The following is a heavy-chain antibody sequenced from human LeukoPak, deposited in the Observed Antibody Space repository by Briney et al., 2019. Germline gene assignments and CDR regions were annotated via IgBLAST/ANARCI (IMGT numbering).Heavy chain of an antibody. CDR3: ARSPDILTGENFDY. V-gene: IGHV1-2*02. CDR2: INPNSGGT. D-gene: IGHD3-9*01. J-gene: IGHJ4*02. Sequence: ASVKVSCKASGYTFTGYYMHWVRQAPGQGLEWMGWINPNSGGTNEAQKFHDRVTMTRDTSIRTAYMEVSRLRSDDTAVYYCARSPDILTGENFDYWGQGTLVTVSS. CDR1: GYTFTGYY.